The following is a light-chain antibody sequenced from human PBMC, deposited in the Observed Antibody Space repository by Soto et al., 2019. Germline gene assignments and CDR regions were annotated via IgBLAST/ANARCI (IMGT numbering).Light chain of an antibody. CDR2: DAS. CDR1: QSVSSY. Sequence: EIGLTQSLAALSLTPGERATLSFRASQSVSSYLAWYQQKPGQAPRLLIYDASNRATGIPARFSGSGSGTDFTLTISSLEPEDFAVYYCQQRSKWWTFGQGT. J-gene: IGKJ1*01. CDR3: QQRSKWWT. V-gene: IGKV3-11*01.